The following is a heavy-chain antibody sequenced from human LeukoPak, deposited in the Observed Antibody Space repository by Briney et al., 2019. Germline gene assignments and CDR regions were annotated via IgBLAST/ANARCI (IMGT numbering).Heavy chain of an antibody. V-gene: IGHV4-4*07. J-gene: IGHJ6*03. CDR3: ARVVWGGDFHYSLDV. CDR1: GGSIRSYS. Sequence: SETLSLTCTVSGGSIRSYSWSWIRQPAGKGLEWIGRIYMSGSTDYNPSFKSRVTMSVDTSKNQVSLKLRSVTAADTAVYYCARVVWGGDFHYSLDVWGKGTTVTVSS. D-gene: IGHD7-27*01. CDR2: IYMSGST.